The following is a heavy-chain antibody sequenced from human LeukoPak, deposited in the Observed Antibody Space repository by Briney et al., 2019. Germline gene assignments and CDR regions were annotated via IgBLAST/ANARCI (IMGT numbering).Heavy chain of an antibody. V-gene: IGHV1-2*02. Sequence: ASVKVSCKASGYTFTGYYMHWVRQAPGHGLEWMGWISPNSGGTNYAQKFQGRVTMTRDTSISTAYMELSRLRSDDTAVYYCARDNYYDSSGYDYWGQGTLVTVSS. D-gene: IGHD3-22*01. CDR1: GYTFTGYY. J-gene: IGHJ4*02. CDR2: ISPNSGGT. CDR3: ARDNYYDSSGYDY.